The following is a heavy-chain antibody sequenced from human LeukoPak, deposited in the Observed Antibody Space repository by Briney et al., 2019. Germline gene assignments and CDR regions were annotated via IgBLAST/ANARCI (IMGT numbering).Heavy chain of an antibody. CDR2: IYTSGST. Sequence: SETLSLTCTVSGGSISTCYWSWIRQPAGRGLEWIGRIYTSGSTNYNPSLKSRVTMSVDTSKNQFSLKLSSVTAADTAVYYCAREEEQMARGLDPWGQGALVTVSS. D-gene: IGHD5-24*01. J-gene: IGHJ5*02. V-gene: IGHV4-4*07. CDR1: GGSISTCY. CDR3: AREEEQMARGLDP.